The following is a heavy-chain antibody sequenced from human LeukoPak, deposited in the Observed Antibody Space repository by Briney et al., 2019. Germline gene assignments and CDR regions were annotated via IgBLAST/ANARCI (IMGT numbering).Heavy chain of an antibody. Sequence: ASVKISCKASGYTFTSYHMHWVRQAPGQGLEWMGIINPSGGSTTYAQKFQGRVTMTRDTSTSTVYMELSSLRSEDTAVYYCARDGITVAGYDYWGQGTLVTVSS. CDR2: INPSGGST. V-gene: IGHV1-46*01. D-gene: IGHD6-19*01. J-gene: IGHJ4*02. CDR3: ARDGITVAGYDY. CDR1: GYTFTSYH.